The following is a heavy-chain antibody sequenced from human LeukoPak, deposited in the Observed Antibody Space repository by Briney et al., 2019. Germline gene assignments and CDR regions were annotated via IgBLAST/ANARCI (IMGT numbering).Heavy chain of an antibody. CDR1: GFTFDDYA. CDR2: ISWNSGNI. Sequence: AGGSLRLSCAASGFTFDDYAMHWVRQTPGKGLEWGSGISWNSGNIGYADSVKGRFTISRDSAKSSLYLQMNSLRPEDTALYYCAKAMSYSSSTVADHWGLGTLVTVSS. V-gene: IGHV3-9*01. J-gene: IGHJ4*02. CDR3: AKAMSYSSSTVADH. D-gene: IGHD6-6*01.